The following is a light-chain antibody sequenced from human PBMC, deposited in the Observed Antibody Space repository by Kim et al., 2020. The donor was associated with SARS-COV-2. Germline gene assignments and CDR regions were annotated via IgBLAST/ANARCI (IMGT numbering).Light chain of an antibody. CDR3: SSYTTSGTLL. J-gene: IGLJ2*01. V-gene: IGLV2-14*04. CDR2: DVN. CDR1: SGHIGNYNY. Sequence: GQSITISCTETSGHIGNYNYVSWYQQHPGKAPKLIIYDVNKRPSGVSNRFSGSKSGNTASLTISGLQAEDETDYYCSSYTTSGTLLFGGGTQLTVL.